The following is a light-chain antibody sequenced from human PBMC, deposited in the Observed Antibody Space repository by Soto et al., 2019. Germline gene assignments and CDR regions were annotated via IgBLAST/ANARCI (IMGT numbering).Light chain of an antibody. V-gene: IGLV1-40*01. CDR1: SSNIGAGYD. J-gene: IGLJ2*01. CDR2: GNS. Sequence: QAVVTQPPSVSRAPGQRVTISCTGSSSNIGAGYDVHWYQQLPGTAPKLLIYGNSNRPSGVPDRFSGSKSGTSASLAITGLQAEDEADYYCQSYDSSLSAPVVFGGGTQLTVL. CDR3: QSYDSSLSAPVV.